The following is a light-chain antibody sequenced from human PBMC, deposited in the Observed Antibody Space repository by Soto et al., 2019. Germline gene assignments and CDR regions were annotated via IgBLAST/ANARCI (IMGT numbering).Light chain of an antibody. Sequence: ETVLTQSPGTLSLSPGERATLSCRASQSVSSNLAWYQQKPGQAPRLLIYGASTRATGIPPRFSGGGSGTEFTVTISSLQSEDFAIYYCQQYDIWPPYTFGQGTKVDIK. CDR3: QQYDIWPPYT. CDR1: QSVSSN. J-gene: IGKJ2*01. CDR2: GAS. V-gene: IGKV3-15*01.